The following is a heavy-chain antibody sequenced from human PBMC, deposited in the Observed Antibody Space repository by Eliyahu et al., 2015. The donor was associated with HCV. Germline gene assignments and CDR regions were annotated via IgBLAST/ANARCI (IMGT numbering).Heavy chain of an antibody. V-gene: IGHV4-4*07. CDR2: IYPSGST. Sequence: QVQLQESGPGLVKPSETLFLTXAVSGGSIXSYYWSGIGRPAGKGLXWIGRIYPSGSTNYNPSLKGRVIMSVDTSKNQISLKLSSVTAADTAVYYCARDGFTGGYGGDSIYPFDIWGQGTMVTVSS. CDR1: GGSIXSYY. CDR3: ARDGFTGGYGGDSIYPFDI. D-gene: IGHD4-23*01. J-gene: IGHJ3*02.